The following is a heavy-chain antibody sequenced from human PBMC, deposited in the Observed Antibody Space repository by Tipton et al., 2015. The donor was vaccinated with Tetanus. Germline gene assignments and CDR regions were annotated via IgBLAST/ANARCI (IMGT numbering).Heavy chain of an antibody. CDR1: GDSVSSNTDA. CDR2: TYYRSKWYN. D-gene: IGHD3-16*01. Sequence: GLVKPSQTLSLTCAISGDSVSSNTDAWNWIRQSPSRGLEWLGRTYYRSKWYNDYSLSVKSRITINPDTSKNQFSLQLKSVTPGDTAMYYCVRGSGLGLDAFDIWGRGTMVTVSS. J-gene: IGHJ3*02. V-gene: IGHV6-1*01. CDR3: VRGSGLGLDAFDI.